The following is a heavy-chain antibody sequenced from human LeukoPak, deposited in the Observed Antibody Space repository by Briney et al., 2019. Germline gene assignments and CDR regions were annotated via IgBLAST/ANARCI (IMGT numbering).Heavy chain of an antibody. CDR2: IYHSGST. CDR1: GGSISSGGYS. Sequence: SETLSLTCAVSGGSISSGGYSWSWIRQPPGKGLEWIGYIYHSGSTYYNPSLKSRVTISVDRSKNRFSLKLSSVTAADTAVYYCARVAAAGYYGMDVWGKGTTVTVSS. V-gene: IGHV4-30-2*01. J-gene: IGHJ6*04. D-gene: IGHD6-13*01. CDR3: ARVAAAGYYGMDV.